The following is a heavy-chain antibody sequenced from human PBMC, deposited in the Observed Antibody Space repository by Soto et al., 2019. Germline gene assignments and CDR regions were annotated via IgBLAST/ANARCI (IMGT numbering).Heavy chain of an antibody. CDR3: ARGYSSSWYFDL. D-gene: IGHD6-13*01. CDR2: IYYSGST. J-gene: IGHJ2*01. V-gene: IGHV4-59*01. Sequence: QVQLQESGPGLVKPSETLSLTCTVSGGSISSYYWSWIRQPPGKGLEWIGYIYYSGSTNYNPSLTSRVTISVDTSKNQFSLKLSSVTAADTAVYYCARGYSSSWYFDLWGRGTLVTVSS. CDR1: GGSISSYY.